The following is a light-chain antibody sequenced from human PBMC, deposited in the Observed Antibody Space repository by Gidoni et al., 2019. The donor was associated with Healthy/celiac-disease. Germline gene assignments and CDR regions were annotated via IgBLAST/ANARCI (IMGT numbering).Light chain of an antibody. V-gene: IGLV1-44*01. J-gene: IGLJ3*02. CDR2: RNN. Sequence: QSVLTPPPSASGTPGPRFTSSWSGSSSNIGSNTVKWYQQLTGTAPKLLIYRNNQRPSGVPDRFSGSKSGTSASLAISGLQSEDEADYYCAAWDDSLNGPWVFGGGTKLTVL. CDR1: SSNIGSNT. CDR3: AAWDDSLNGPWV.